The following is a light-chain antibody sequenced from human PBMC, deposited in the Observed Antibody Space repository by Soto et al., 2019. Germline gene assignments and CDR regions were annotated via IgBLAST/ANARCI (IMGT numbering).Light chain of an antibody. J-gene: IGLJ1*01. V-gene: IGLV2-14*01. CDR1: SSDVGGYNY. Sequence: QSALTQPASVSGSPGQSITISCTGTSSDVGGYNYVSWYQQHPGIAPKLLIYGVTNRPSGVSTRFSGSKSGNTASLTISGLQAEDEAEYHCSSYTIASTLLYLFGTGTKVTVL. CDR3: SSYTIASTLLYL. CDR2: GVT.